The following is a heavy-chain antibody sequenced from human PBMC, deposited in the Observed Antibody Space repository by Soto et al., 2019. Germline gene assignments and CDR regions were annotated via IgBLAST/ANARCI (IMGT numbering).Heavy chain of an antibody. CDR3: ARDPPATRHGMDV. J-gene: IGHJ6*02. CDR2: ISGSGGST. Sequence: GGSLRLSCAASGFTFSSYAMSWVRQAPGKGLEWVSAISGSGGSTYYADSVRGRFTISRDNSKNTLYLQMKSLRAEDTAVYYCARDPPATRHGMDVWGQGTTVTVSS. V-gene: IGHV3-23*01. CDR1: GFTFSSYA.